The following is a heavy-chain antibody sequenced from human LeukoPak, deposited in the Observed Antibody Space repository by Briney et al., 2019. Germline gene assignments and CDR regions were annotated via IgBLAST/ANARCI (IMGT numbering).Heavy chain of an antibody. CDR2: IYYSGST. D-gene: IGHD4-23*01. CDR1: GGSIGIYY. Sequence: PSETLSLTCNVSGGSIGIYYWSWIRQPPGKGLEWIGYIYYSGSTNYNPSLKSRVTISVDTSKNQFSLNLNSVTAADTAVYSCARHDRWPYLIDYWGQGILVTVSS. V-gene: IGHV4-59*08. J-gene: IGHJ4*02. CDR3: ARHDRWPYLIDY.